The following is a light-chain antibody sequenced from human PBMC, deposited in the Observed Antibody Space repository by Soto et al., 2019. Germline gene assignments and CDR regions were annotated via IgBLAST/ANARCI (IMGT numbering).Light chain of an antibody. CDR3: RHYNSYSEA. Sequence: DIQMRRVPSTRSCPVGDRLTITCRASQTISSWLAWYQQKPGKAPKLLIYKASTLKSGVPSRFCGSRSGTELTLTISSLQPDDFATDYCRHYNSYSEAFGQGTKVDIK. V-gene: IGKV1-5*03. CDR2: KAS. CDR1: QTISSW. J-gene: IGKJ1*01.